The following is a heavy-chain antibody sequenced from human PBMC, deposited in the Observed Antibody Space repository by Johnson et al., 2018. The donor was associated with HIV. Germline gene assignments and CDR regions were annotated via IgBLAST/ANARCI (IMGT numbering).Heavy chain of an antibody. Sequence: VQLVESGGDVVQPGRSLRLSCAAFGFDFNTHNIHWVRQAPGKGLEWVSVIYSGGSTYYADSVKGRFTISRDNSKNTLYLQMNSLRAEDTAVYYCAREVDYAVNTQHLDAFDIWGQGTMVTVSS. D-gene: IGHD4-17*01. V-gene: IGHV3-66*01. J-gene: IGHJ3*02. CDR1: GFDFNTHN. CDR3: AREVDYAVNTQHLDAFDI. CDR2: IYSGGST.